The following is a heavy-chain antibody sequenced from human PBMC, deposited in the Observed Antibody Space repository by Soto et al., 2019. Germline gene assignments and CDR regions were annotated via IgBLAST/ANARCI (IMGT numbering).Heavy chain of an antibody. CDR2: ILNDGSVQ. V-gene: IGHV3-33*01. J-gene: IGHJ4*02. CDR1: GFSFSRHG. Sequence: QVQLVESGGGVVQPGRSLRLTCAATGFSFSRHGMHWVRQAPGKGLEWLAVILNDGSVQEYAESVKGRFTISRDNSKNTLYLQMNNLRAEDTSVYYCPRDDDYPDNGLDYWGQGILVTVSS. CDR3: PRDDDYPDNGLDY. D-gene: IGHD4-17*01.